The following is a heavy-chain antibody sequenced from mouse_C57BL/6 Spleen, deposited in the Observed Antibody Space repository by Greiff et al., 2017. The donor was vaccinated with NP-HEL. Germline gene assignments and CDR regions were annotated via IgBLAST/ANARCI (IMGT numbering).Heavy chain of an antibody. D-gene: IGHD2-4*01. V-gene: IGHV2-9-1*01. CDR1: GFSLTSYA. CDR3: ARNSVYYDYEAWFAY. CDR2: IWTGGGT. Sequence: QVQLKESGPGLVAPSQSLSITCTVSGFSLTSYAISWVRQPPGKGLEWLGVIWTGGGTNYYSALKSRLCISKVTSYSHVFLKMNSLQTDDTARYYCARNSVYYDYEAWFAYWGQGTLVTVSA. J-gene: IGHJ3*01.